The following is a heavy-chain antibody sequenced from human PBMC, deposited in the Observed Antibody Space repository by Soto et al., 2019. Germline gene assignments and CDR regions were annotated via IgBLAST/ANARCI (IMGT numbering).Heavy chain of an antibody. V-gene: IGHV3-30-3*01. D-gene: IGHD3-10*01. CDR1: GFTFSSYA. J-gene: IGHJ4*02. CDR2: ISYDVSNK. Sequence: QVQLVESGGGVVQPGRSLILSCAASGFTFSSYAMHWVRQAPGKGLEWVAVISYDVSNKYYADSVKGRFTISRDNSKNTLYLQMNSLRAEDTAVYYCARGRRYYGSGTAVGYWGQGTLVTVSS. CDR3: ARGRRYYGSGTAVGY.